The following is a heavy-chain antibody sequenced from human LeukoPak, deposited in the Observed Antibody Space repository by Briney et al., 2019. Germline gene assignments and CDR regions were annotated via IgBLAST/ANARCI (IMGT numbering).Heavy chain of an antibody. CDR3: ARGYCTGDICSGAWFDP. J-gene: IGHJ5*02. V-gene: IGHV1-69*01. CDR1: GGTFSSYA. Sequence: SVKVSCKASGGTFSSYAISWVRQAPGQGLEWMGGIIPIFGTANYAQKFQGRVTITADESTSTAYMELSSLRSDDTAVYYCARGYCTGDICSGAWFDPWGRGTLVTVSS. CDR2: IIPIFGTA. D-gene: IGHD2-15*01.